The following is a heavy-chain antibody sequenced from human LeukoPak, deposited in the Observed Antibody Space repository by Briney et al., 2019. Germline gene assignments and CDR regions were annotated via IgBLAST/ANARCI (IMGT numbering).Heavy chain of an antibody. Sequence: SETLSLTCSVSGGSLSPYYWSWIRQPPGKGLEWIGFVFYRGSTNYNPSLESRVTISVDTSKNQFSLRVTSVTAADTAIYYCARLQLEAGRLWWFDPLGQGTLVTVSS. D-gene: IGHD6-13*01. V-gene: IGHV4-59*01. CDR2: VFYRGST. J-gene: IGHJ5*02. CDR3: ARLQLEAGRLWWFDP. CDR1: GGSLSPYY.